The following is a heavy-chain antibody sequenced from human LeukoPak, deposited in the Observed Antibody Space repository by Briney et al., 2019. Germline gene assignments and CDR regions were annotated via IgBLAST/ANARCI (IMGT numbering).Heavy chain of an antibody. CDR1: GFTFSSCA. CDR2: THSSGGT. J-gene: IGHJ5*02. V-gene: IGHV3-23*01. D-gene: IGHD5/OR15-5a*01. Sequence: GGSLRLSCAASGFTFSSCAMSWVRQAPGKGLEWVSATHSSGGTYYADSVKGRFTISRDTSKNTLYLQINSLSVEDTAVYYCIVFGVSNHWGQGTLVTVSS. CDR3: IVFGVSNH.